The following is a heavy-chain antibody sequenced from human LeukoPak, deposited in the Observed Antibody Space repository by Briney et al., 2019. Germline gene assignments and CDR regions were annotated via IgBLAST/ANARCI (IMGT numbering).Heavy chain of an antibody. CDR3: ARRDCSSTSCYHNWFDP. CDR2: INHSGST. V-gene: IGHV4-34*01. CDR1: GGSFSGYY. Sequence: SETLSLTCAVYGGSFSGYYWSWIRQPPGKGLEWIGEINHSGSTNYNPSLKSRVTISVDTSKNQFSLKLSSVTAADTAVYYCARRDCSSTSCYHNWFDPWGQGTLVTVSS. D-gene: IGHD2-2*01. J-gene: IGHJ5*02.